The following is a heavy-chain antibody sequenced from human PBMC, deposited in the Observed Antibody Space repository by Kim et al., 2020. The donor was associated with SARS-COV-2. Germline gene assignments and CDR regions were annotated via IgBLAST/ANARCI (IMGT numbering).Heavy chain of an antibody. CDR2: ISYDGSNK. Sequence: GGSLRLSCAASGFTFSSYAMHWVRQAPGKGLEWVAVISYDGSNKYYADSVKGRFTISRDNSKNTLYLQMNSLRAEDTAVYYCARDLLTGYSSSWSLGGQGTLVTVSS. J-gene: IGHJ4*02. CDR1: GFTFSSYA. D-gene: IGHD6-13*01. CDR3: ARDLLTGYSSSWSL. V-gene: IGHV3-30*04.